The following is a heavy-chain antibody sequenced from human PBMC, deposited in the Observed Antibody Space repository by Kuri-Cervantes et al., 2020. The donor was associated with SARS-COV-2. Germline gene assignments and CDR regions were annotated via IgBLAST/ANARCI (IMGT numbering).Heavy chain of an antibody. CDR3: ARASFAFWSGYYTGYYLDS. J-gene: IGHJ4*02. V-gene: IGHV3-7*01. Sequence: GGSLRLSCAASGFILSNYWMSWVRQAPGKGLEWVANIKQDGSEEYYVDSVKGRFTISRDNAKKSLFLQMNSLRAEDTAIYYCARASFAFWSGYYTGYYLDSWGQGALVTVSS. CDR2: IKQDGSEE. D-gene: IGHD3-3*01. CDR1: GFILSNYW.